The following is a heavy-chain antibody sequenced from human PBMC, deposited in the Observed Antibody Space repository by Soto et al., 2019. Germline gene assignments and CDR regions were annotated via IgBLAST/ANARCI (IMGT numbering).Heavy chain of an antibody. V-gene: IGHV2-5*02. Sequence: QITLKESGPTLVKPTPTLTLTCTFSGFSLSTNGAGVGWIRQPPAKALQWLAVVYWDDDKRYSPSLKSRLTITKDRSKNQVVLTMTHMDPVDTATYSSAYRLYGGWLTGSDYDYWGQGTLVTVSS. CDR2: VYWDDDK. D-gene: IGHD1-26*01. CDR1: GFSLSTNGAG. J-gene: IGHJ4*02. CDR3: AYRLYGGWLTGSDYDY.